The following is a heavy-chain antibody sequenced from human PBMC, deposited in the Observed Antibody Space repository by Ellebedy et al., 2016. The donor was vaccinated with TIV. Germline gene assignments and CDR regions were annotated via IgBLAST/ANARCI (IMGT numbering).Heavy chain of an antibody. V-gene: IGHV4-39*01. J-gene: IGHJ2*01. D-gene: IGHD3/OR15-3a*01. CDR1: GDSITTSTYY. CDR2: IYSTGNT. CDR3: ARNLVIFTFDKWYFDL. Sequence: SETLSLTCTVSGDSITTSTYYLGWIRQPPGKGLEWIGTIYSTGNTYYSPSLKSRLSISVATSKNQFSLSLSSVTAADTAVYYCARNLVIFTFDKWYFDLWGRGTLVTVSS.